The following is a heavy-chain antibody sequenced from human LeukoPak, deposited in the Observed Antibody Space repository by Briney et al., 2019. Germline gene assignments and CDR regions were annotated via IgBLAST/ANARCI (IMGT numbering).Heavy chain of an antibody. CDR2: IGSGSSTI. V-gene: IGHV3-48*01. J-gene: IGHJ4*02. CDR3: AREDY. Sequence: PGGSLRLSCAASGFPFSRYSMNWVRQAPGKGLEWVSYIGSGSSTIYYADSVKGRFTISRDKAKNSLYLQMNSLRAEDTAVYYCAREDYWGQGTLVTVSS. CDR1: GFPFSRYS.